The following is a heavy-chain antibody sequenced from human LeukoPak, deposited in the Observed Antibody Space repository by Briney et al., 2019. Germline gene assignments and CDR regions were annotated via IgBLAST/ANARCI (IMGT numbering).Heavy chain of an antibody. J-gene: IGHJ3*02. D-gene: IGHD3-9*01. Sequence: GGSLKISCQASGYPFSNYWVGWVRQMPGKGLEWMGIIYPGDSNTRYSPSFEGQVLISADKSISTVYLHWGSLKASDTAMYFCARRGSLTSDAVDIWGQGTLVSV. CDR1: GYPFSNYW. CDR3: ARRGSLTSDAVDI. CDR2: IYPGDSNT. V-gene: IGHV5-51*01.